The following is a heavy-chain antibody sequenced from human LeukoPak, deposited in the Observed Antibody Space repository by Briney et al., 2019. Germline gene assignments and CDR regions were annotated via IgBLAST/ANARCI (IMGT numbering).Heavy chain of an antibody. CDR3: ARAAGYDFWSGYPNAPFDY. V-gene: IGHV1-18*01. CDR2: ISGYNGNT. CDR1: GYTFTSYG. J-gene: IGHJ4*02. Sequence: ASVKVSCKASGYTFTSYGISWVRQAPGQGLEWMGWISGYNGNTHYAQKFQGRATVTTDTSTSTAYMELSSLRSEDTAVYYCARAAGYDFWSGYPNAPFDYWGQGTLVTVSS. D-gene: IGHD3-3*01.